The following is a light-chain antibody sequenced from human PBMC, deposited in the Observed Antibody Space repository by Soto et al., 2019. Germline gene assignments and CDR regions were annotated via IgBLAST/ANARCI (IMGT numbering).Light chain of an antibody. CDR3: HQFSLPRK. CDR1: QSVSSN. Sequence: IVMTHSPATLSVSPWERATLSCRASQSVSSNLAWYQQKPGQAPRLLIYGASTRATGIPDRFSGSGSGTDFTLTISRLEPEDFAVYYCHQFSLPRKFGQGTKVDI. V-gene: IGKV3D-15*01. CDR2: GAS. J-gene: IGKJ1*01.